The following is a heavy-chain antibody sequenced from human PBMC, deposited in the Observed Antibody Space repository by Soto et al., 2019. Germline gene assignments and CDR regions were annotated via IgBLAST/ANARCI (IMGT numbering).Heavy chain of an antibody. CDR2: TYYRSKWYN. J-gene: IGHJ3*02. D-gene: IGHD3-22*01. V-gene: IGHV6-1*01. Sequence: SQTLSLPCAISGDSVSSNSAAWNWIRQSPSRGLEWLGRTYYRSKWYNDYAVSVKSRITINPDTSKNQFSLQLNSVTPEDTAVYYCARVTWRGTYYYDSSGSEDAFDIWGQGTMVTVSS. CDR3: ARVTWRGTYYYDSSGSEDAFDI. CDR1: GDSVSSNSAA.